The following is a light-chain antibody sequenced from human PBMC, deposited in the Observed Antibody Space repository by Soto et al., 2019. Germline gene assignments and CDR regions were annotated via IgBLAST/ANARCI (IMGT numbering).Light chain of an antibody. Sequence: IEMTQSPATLSFSPGERATLSCRASQSFSSNLVWYQHKPGQALRLLIYGASTRVTGIPARFSGSGSGTEFTLTISSLQSEDFAVYYCQQYHNWWTFGQGTKVDIK. CDR3: QQYHNWWT. CDR1: QSFSSN. V-gene: IGKV3-15*01. J-gene: IGKJ1*01. CDR2: GAS.